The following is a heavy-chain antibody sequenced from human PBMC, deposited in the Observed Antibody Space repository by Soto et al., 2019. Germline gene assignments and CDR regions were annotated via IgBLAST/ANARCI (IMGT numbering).Heavy chain of an antibody. V-gene: IGHV3-7*01. CDR3: VAGSGWLPDF. J-gene: IGHJ4*02. D-gene: IGHD6-19*01. Sequence: GGSLRLSCAASGFSLSTYWMNWVRQAPGEGLEWVAIIKKDGSEKLYVDSVKGRFTISRDNARNSLYLEMNSLRAEDTAVYYCVAGSGWLPDFWGQGTLVTVSS. CDR2: IKKDGSEK. CDR1: GFSLSTYW.